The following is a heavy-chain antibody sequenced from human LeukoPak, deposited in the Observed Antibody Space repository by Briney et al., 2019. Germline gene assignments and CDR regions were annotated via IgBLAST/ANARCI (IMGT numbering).Heavy chain of an antibody. V-gene: IGHV4-4*07. Sequence: SETLSLTCTVSGGSISSYYWSWIRQPAGKGLEWIGRIYTSGSTNYNPSLKSRVTMSVDTSKNQFSLKLSSVTAADTAVYYCARGFPALYCGGDCRDYWGQGTLVTVSS. CDR1: GGSISSYY. D-gene: IGHD2-21*02. J-gene: IGHJ4*02. CDR3: ARGFPALYCGGDCRDY. CDR2: IYTSGST.